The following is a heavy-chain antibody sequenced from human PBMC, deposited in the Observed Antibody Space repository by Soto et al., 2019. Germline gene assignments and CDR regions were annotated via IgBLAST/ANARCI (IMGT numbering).Heavy chain of an antibody. J-gene: IGHJ4*02. CDR3: AHDSHGGNTYFDL. V-gene: IGHV4-30-4*01. D-gene: IGHD1-26*01. Sequence: VQLQESGPGLVRPSETLSLTCTVSGGSISSGNFYWSWIRQPPGKGLEWIGYIYFSGSTYYSPFLKSRLTISLNTSKNQFSLKLSSVTAADTAVYYCAHDSHGGNTYFDLWGQGALVTFSS. CDR1: GGSISSGNFY. CDR2: IYFSGST.